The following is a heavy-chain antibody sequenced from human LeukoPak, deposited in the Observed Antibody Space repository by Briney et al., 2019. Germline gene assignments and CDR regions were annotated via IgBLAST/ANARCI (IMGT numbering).Heavy chain of an antibody. Sequence: PSETLSLTCTVSGGSIRTDGAYWAWIRQPPGKGLEWIGSIYIDGITHYNSSLQSRVTLSIDTSKNHFSLRLTSVTAADTAVFCCARLFTRAWEYRYGMDVWGQGTAVTVSS. D-gene: IGHD1-26*01. CDR2: IYIDGIT. J-gene: IGHJ6*02. V-gene: IGHV4-39*02. CDR1: GGSIRTDGAY. CDR3: ARLFTRAWEYRYGMDV.